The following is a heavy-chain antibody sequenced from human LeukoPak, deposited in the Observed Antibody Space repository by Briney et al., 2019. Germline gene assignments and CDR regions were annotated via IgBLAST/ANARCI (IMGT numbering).Heavy chain of an antibody. V-gene: IGHV1-46*01. Sequence: ASVKLSCKASGYTFTSYFLHWVRQAPGQGLEWLGIINPTSGSTTYAQKFLGRVTVTRDRSTSTVYMELNSLRSEDTAVYYCARDAESRSWYDPDWFDPWGQGTLVTVSS. CDR2: INPTSGST. D-gene: IGHD6-13*01. CDR1: GYTFTSYF. CDR3: ARDAESRSWYDPDWFDP. J-gene: IGHJ5*02.